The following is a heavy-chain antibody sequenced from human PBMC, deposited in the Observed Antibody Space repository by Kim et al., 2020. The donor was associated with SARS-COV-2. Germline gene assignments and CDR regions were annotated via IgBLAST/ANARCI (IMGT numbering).Heavy chain of an antibody. D-gene: IGHD2-2*01. V-gene: IGHV1-69*04. CDR3: ARDSVVPGGGQLLFW. J-gene: IGHJ4*02. Sequence: QKFQGRVTITADKSTSTAYMELSSLRSEDTAVYYCARDSVVPGGGQLLFWWGQGTLVTVSS.